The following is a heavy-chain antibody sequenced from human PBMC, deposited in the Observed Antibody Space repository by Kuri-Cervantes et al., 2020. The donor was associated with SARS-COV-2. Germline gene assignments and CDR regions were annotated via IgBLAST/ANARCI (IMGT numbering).Heavy chain of an antibody. V-gene: IGHV1-18*01. J-gene: IGHJ4*02. CDR3: ARDTPRSDIGGRIAVAFDY. Sequence: ASVKVSCKASGYTFTSYGISWVRQAPGQGLERMGWISAYNGNTNYAQKLQGRVTMTTDTSTSKAYMELRSLSSDDTAVCYCARDTPRSDIGGRIAVAFDYWGQGTLVTVSS. D-gene: IGHD6-19*01. CDR1: GYTFTSYG. CDR2: ISAYNGNT.